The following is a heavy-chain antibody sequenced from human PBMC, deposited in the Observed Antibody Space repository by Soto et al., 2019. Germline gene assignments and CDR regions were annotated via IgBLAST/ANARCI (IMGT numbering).Heavy chain of an antibody. CDR1: GGSISSGVYS. CDR3: SGLRGPYCGGDCYPPTASWFDP. CDR2: IYHSGST. D-gene: IGHD2-21*02. Sequence: SETLSLTCAVSGGSISSGVYSWSWIRQPPGKGLEWIGYIYHSGSTYYNPSLKSRVTISVDRSKNQFSLKLSSVTAGDTAVYYFSGLRGPYCGGDCYPPTASWFDPWGQGTLVTVSS. V-gene: IGHV4-30-2*01. J-gene: IGHJ5*02.